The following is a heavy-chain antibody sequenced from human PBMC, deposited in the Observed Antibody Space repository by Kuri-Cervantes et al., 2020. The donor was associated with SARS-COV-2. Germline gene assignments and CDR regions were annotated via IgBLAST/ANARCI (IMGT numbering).Heavy chain of an antibody. CDR1: GYTFTSYY. D-gene: IGHD3-9*01. V-gene: IGHV1-46*01. CDR2: INPSGGST. J-gene: IGHJ6*03. CDR3: ARTRYFDWLLGAYYYYYMDV. Sequence: ASVKVSCKASGYTFTSYYMHWVRQAPGQGLEWMGIINPSGGSTSYAQKFQGRVTMTRDTSTSTVYMELSSLRSEDTAVYYCARTRYFDWLLGAYYYYYMDVWGKGTTVTVSS.